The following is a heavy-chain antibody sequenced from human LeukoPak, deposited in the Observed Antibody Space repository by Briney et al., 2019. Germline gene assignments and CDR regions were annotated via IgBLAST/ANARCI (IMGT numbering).Heavy chain of an antibody. CDR2: FYASGTT. J-gene: IGHJ4*02. V-gene: IGHV4-4*07. CDR1: GGSIVSHY. Sequence: SETLSLTCTVAGGSIVSHYSNWIRQPAGRGLEWIGRFYASGTTNTSPSLKSRVTMSVDTSKNQFSLKLSPVTAADTAVYYCAKDSSTWGNLAGHSDSWGQGTLVTVSS. D-gene: IGHD6-13*01. CDR3: AKDSSTWGNLAGHSDS.